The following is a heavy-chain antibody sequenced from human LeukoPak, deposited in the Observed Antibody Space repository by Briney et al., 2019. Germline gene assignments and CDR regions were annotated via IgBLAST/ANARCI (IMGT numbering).Heavy chain of an antibody. CDR1: GVSISSSNSY. J-gene: IGHJ6*03. CDR2: IYYSGNT. CDR3: ARSGKNGSGSRRGYYYYMDV. V-gene: IGHV4-39*01. D-gene: IGHD3-10*01. Sequence: SETLSLTCTVSGVSISSSNSYWGWIRQPPGKGLEWIGSIYYSGNTYYNASLKSQVSISIDTSKNQFSLRLTSVTAADTAVYYCARSGKNGSGSRRGYYYYMDVWGKGTTVTISS.